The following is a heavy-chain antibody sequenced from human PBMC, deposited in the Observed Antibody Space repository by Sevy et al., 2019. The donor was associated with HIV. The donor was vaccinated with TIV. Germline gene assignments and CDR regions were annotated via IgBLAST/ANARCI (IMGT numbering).Heavy chain of an antibody. J-gene: IGHJ4*02. CDR2: TSGSGGST. D-gene: IGHD3-16*01. V-gene: IGHV3-23*01. CDR3: AKDGESYVWGSQYDY. CDR1: GFSFSNYG. Sequence: GGSLRLSCEASGFSFSNYGMNWVRQAPGKGLEWVSGTSGSGGSTYYADSVKGRFTISRDNSKNTLYLQMNSLRAEDTAVYSCAKDGESYVWGSQYDYWGQGTLVTVSS.